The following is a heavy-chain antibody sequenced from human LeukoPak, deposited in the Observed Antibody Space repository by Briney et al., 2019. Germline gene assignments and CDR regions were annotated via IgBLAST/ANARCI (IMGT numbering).Heavy chain of an antibody. CDR1: GYTFTSYY. CDR2: INPSGGST. J-gene: IGHJ1*01. CDR3: ARDSSEFRSLIPH. D-gene: IGHD2-21*01. Sequence: WASVKVSCKASGYTFTSYYMHWVRQAPGQGLEWMGIINPSGGSTSYAQKFQGRVTMTRDTSTSTVYMEQSSLRFEDTAVYYCARDSSEFRSLIPHWGQGTLVTVSS. V-gene: IGHV1-46*01.